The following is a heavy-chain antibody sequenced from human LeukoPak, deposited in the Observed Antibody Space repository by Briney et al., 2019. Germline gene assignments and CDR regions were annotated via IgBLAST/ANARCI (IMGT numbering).Heavy chain of an antibody. V-gene: IGHV3-15*01. CDR2: IKSKTDGGTT. J-gene: IGHJ4*02. CDR1: GFTFSNAW. D-gene: IGHD3-3*01. Sequence: PGGSLRLSCAASGFTFSNAWMSWVRQAPGKGLEWVGRIKSKTDGGTTDYAAPVKGRFTISRDDSKNTLYLQMNSLKTEDTAVYYCTTAGPYYDFWSGYGYWGQGTLVTVSS. CDR3: TTAGPYYDFWSGYGY.